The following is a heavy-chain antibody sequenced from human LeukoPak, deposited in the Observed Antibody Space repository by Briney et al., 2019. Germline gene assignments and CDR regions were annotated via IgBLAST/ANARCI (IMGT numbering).Heavy chain of an antibody. V-gene: IGHV3-23*01. Sequence: GGSLRLSCAASGFTFISYAMSWVRPAPGKGLEWVSAISGSGGSTYYADSVKGRFTISRDNSKNTLYLQMNSLRAEDTAVYYCAKVSKYYYDSSGIRGAFDIWGQGTMVTVSS. CDR2: ISGSGGST. J-gene: IGHJ3*02. D-gene: IGHD3-22*01. CDR3: AKVSKYYYDSSGIRGAFDI. CDR1: GFTFISYA.